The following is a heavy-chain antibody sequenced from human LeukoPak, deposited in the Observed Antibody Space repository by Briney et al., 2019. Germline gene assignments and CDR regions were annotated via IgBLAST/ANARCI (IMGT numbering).Heavy chain of an antibody. V-gene: IGHV3-23*01. D-gene: IGHD1-1*01. CDR3: SETPHPEAAHNLYPYGMDV. CDR2: ISGSGGST. J-gene: IGHJ6*02. Sequence: GGSLRLSCAASGFTFSSYAMSWVRQAPGKGLEWVSAISGSGGSTYYADSVKGRFTISRDNSKNTLYLQMNSLRAEDTAVYYLSETPHPEAAHNLYPYGMDVWGQGTTVTVSS. CDR1: GFTFSSYA.